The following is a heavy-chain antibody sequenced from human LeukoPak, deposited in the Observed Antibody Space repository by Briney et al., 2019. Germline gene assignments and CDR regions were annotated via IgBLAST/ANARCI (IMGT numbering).Heavy chain of an antibody. CDR2: ISAYNGNT. CDR3: ARGLVGQPVDY. CDR1: GGTFSSYG. Sequence: ASVKVSCXASGGTFSSYGISWVRQAPGQGLEWMGWISAYNGNTNYAQKLQGRVTMTTDTSTSTAYMELRSLRSDDTAVYYCARGLVGQPVDYWGQGTLVTVSS. D-gene: IGHD2-15*01. V-gene: IGHV1-18*01. J-gene: IGHJ4*02.